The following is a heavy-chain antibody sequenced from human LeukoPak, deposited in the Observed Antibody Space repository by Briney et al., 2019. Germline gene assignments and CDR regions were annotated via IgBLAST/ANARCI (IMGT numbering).Heavy chain of an antibody. CDR1: GFTFSTYW. J-gene: IGHJ4*02. V-gene: IGHV3-74*01. CDR3: VLVSLTPG. Sequence: PGGSLILSCAASGFTFSTYWMHWVRQAPGKGLVWVSRISSDGSNTNYADSVKGRFTISRDNAKNTLYLQMNSLRPEDTAVYYCVLVSLTPGWGRGTLVTVSS. CDR2: ISSDGSNT. D-gene: IGHD1-14*01.